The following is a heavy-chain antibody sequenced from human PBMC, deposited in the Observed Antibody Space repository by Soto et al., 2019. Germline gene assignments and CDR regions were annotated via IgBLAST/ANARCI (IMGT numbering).Heavy chain of an antibody. J-gene: IGHJ3*02. D-gene: IGHD4-17*01. CDR3: ARRPHFDYGGNSGMGMEAFDI. CDR1: GYSFTSYW. V-gene: IGHV5-51*01. Sequence: HGESLKISCKGSGYSFTSYWIGWVRQMPGKGLEWMGIIYPGDSDTRYSPSFQGQVTISADKSISTAYLQWSSLKASDTAMYYCARRPHFDYGGNSGMGMEAFDIWGQGTMVTVSS. CDR2: IYPGDSDT.